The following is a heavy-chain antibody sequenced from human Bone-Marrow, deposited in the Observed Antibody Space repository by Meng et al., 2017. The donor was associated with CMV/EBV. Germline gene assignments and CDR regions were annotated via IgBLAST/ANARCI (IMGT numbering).Heavy chain of an antibody. CDR3: AKGEAWATIRILDY. D-gene: IGHD5-24*01. Sequence: ETLSLTCAASGFTFSSYAMSWVRQAPGKGLEWVSAISGSGGSTYYADSVKGRFTISRDNSKNTLYLQMNSLRAEDTAVYYCAKGEAWATIRILDYWGQGNRVNGAS. CDR2: ISGSGGST. V-gene: IGHV3-23*01. CDR1: GFTFSSYA. J-gene: IGHJ4*02.